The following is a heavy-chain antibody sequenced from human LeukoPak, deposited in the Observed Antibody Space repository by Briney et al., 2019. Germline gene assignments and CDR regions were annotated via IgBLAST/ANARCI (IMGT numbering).Heavy chain of an antibody. Sequence: GGALRLSCAASGVTFSSYAMSWVRQAQGKGLEWVSAISGSGGSTYYADSVKGRFTISRDNSKNTLYLQMNSLRAEDTAVYYCATTYGDYVFDYWGQGTLVTVSS. J-gene: IGHJ4*02. D-gene: IGHD4-17*01. V-gene: IGHV3-23*01. CDR2: ISGSGGST. CDR1: GVTFSSYA. CDR3: ATTYGDYVFDY.